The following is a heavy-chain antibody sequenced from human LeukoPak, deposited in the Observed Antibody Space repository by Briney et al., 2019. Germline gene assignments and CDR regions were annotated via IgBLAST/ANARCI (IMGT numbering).Heavy chain of an antibody. CDR2: INPNSGGT. V-gene: IGHV1-2*06. CDR1: GYTFTGYY. J-gene: IGHJ4*02. Sequence: ASVKVSCKASGYTFTGYYMHWVRQAPGQGLEWMGRINPNSGGTNYAQKFRGRVTMTRDTSISTAYMELSRLRSDDTAVYYCASGYYDSSGYWSWGQGTLVTVSS. CDR3: ASGYYDSSGYWS. D-gene: IGHD3-22*01.